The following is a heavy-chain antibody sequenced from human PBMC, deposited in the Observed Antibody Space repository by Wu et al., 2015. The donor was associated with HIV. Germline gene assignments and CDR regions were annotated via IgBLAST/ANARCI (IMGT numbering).Heavy chain of an antibody. Sequence: QVQLVQSGAEVKKPGSSVKVSCKASGGTFSSYGFTWVRQAPGQGLEWMGGIIPPFGTPNYAQKFQGRVTITTDESTATVYMELSSLRSEDTAVYYCARFSIGWFGDPYFDYWGQGNAGHRLL. J-gene: IGHJ4*02. CDR1: GGTFSSYG. V-gene: IGHV1-69*05. D-gene: IGHD3-10*01. CDR2: IIPPFGTP. CDR3: ARFSIGWFGDPYFDY.